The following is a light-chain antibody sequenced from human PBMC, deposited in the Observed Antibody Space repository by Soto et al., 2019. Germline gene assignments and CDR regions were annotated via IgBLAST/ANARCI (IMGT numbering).Light chain of an antibody. V-gene: IGLV1-47*01. J-gene: IGLJ2*01. CDR2: RDN. CDR1: SSNIGTNS. CDR3: AAWDDGLSGPL. Sequence: QSVLTQPPSASGTPGQRVTISCSGSSSNIGTNSVYWYQQLPGTAPKLLICRDNQRPSGVPDRFSGSKSGTSVSLVISGLRSEDEADYYCAAWDDGLSGPLFGAGTKVTVL.